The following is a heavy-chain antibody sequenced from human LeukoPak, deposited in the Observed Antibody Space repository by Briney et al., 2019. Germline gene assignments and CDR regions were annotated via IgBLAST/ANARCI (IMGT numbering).Heavy chain of an antibody. J-gene: IGHJ4*02. D-gene: IGHD2-8*02. CDR1: GDSVTSTY. CDR2: GHHSESS. Sequence: SETLSLTCSVSGDSVTSTYWSWIRQPPGKGLEWIAYGHHSESSNYNPSFRSRVIIPVDTSRNQFSLRLSSVTAADTAIYYCERESAGSLHDSTAAFHYWSQGILVIVSS. CDR3: ERESAGSLHDSTAAFHY. V-gene: IGHV4-59*02.